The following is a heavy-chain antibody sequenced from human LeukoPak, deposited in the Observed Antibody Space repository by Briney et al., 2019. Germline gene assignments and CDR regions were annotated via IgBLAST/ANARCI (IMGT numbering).Heavy chain of an antibody. V-gene: IGHV4-39*07. CDR2: IYYSGST. CDR1: GGSISSSSYY. D-gene: IGHD3-16*01. Sequence: SETLSLTCTVSGGSISSSSYYWGWIRQPPGKGLEWTGSIYYSGSTYYNPSLKSRVTISVDTSKNQFSLKLSSVTAADTAVYYCAGMGDSYYFDYWGQGTLVTVSS. CDR3: AGMGDSYYFDY. J-gene: IGHJ4*02.